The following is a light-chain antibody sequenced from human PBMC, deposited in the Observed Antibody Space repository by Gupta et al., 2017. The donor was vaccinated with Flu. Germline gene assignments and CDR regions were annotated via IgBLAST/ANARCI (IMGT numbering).Light chain of an antibody. V-gene: IGLV1-51*01. CDR2: YNN. CDR1: SPHIGNNY. J-gene: IGLJ2*01. CDR3: DAEDSSMNNVV. Sequence: SVLTQPPPVSAAPGPKVTISCSCSSPHIGNNYVSWYQQLPGAAPKLFMYYNNKRLSGIPDRFSASKSGTSATLGTTGLQTGEEADYYWDAEDSSMNNVVFGGGTKLTVL.